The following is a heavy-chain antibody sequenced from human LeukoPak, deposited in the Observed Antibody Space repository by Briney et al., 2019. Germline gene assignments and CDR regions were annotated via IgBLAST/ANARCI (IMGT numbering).Heavy chain of an antibody. CDR1: GGSISSGGYS. CDR3: ARARARLGIVDY. D-gene: IGHD7-27*01. J-gene: IGHJ4*02. V-gene: IGHV4-30-2*01. Sequence: PSQTLSLTCAVSGGSISSGGYSWSWIRQPPGKGLEWIGYIYHSGSTYYNPSLKSRVTISVDRSKNQFSLKLSSVTAADTAVYYCARARARLGIVDYWGQGTLATVSS. CDR2: IYHSGST.